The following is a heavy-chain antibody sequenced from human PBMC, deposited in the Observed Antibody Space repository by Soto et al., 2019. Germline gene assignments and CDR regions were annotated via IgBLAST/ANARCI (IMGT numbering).Heavy chain of an antibody. CDR1: GGSFSGYY. J-gene: IGHJ4*02. D-gene: IGHD3-3*01. V-gene: IGHV4-34*01. Sequence: SSETLSLTCAVYGGSFSGYYWSWIRQPPGKGLEWIGEINHSGSTNYNPSLKSRVTISVDTSKNQFSLKLSSVTAADTAVYYCARGLGDGNTYTPDYWGQGTLVTVS. CDR3: ARGLGDGNTYTPDY. CDR2: INHSGST.